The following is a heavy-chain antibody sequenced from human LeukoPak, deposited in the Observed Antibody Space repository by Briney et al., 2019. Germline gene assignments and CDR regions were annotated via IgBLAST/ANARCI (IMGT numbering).Heavy chain of an antibody. CDR2: VSYSGST. D-gene: IGHD2-15*01. V-gene: IGHV4-61*08. Sequence: PSETLSLTCTVSGGSINSGVYYWTWIRQPPGKGLEWIGYVSYSGSTNYNPSLESRLTISLDTSKNQFSLKLSSVTADDTAVYYCARVGGSGASYYYYYGMDVWGQGTTVTVSS. CDR1: GGSINSGVYY. J-gene: IGHJ6*02. CDR3: ARVGGSGASYYYYYGMDV.